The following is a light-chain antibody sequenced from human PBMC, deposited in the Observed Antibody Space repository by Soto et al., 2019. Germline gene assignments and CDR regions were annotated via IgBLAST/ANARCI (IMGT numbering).Light chain of an antibody. CDR2: AAS. V-gene: IGKV3-20*01. J-gene: IGKJ1*01. CDR1: QSVSSSY. CDR3: QQYLTSPKT. Sequence: EIVLTQSPGTLSLSPGERATLSCRASQSVSSSYLAWYQQKPAQAPRLLIYAASRRAPGIPERFSGSGSGTDFTLTISRLEPEDFAVYYCQQYLTSPKTFGQGTKV.